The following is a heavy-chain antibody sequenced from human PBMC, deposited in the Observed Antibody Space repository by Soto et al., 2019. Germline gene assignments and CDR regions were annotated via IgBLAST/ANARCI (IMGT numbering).Heavy chain of an antibody. V-gene: IGHV1-69*06. CDR3: ARVPDDYGDYGYY. J-gene: IGHJ4*02. CDR1: GGTLSNYA. CDR2: IIPIFVTP. D-gene: IGHD4-17*01. Sequence: ASVKVSCKASGGTLSNYAISWVRQAPGQGLEWMGGIIPIFVTPNYAQKFQGRVAIIEDKSTSTAYMELSSLRPDDTAVYYCARVPDDYGDYGYYWGQGTLVTVSS.